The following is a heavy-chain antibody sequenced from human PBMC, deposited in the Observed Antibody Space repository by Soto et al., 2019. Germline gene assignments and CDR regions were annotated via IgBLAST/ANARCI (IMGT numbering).Heavy chain of an antibody. CDR2: FRHSDT. CDR1: GFIFNNYA. CDR3: AKDRGGGGYPLFDS. J-gene: IGHJ4*02. D-gene: IGHD2-15*01. Sequence: EVQLLESGGDLAQPGGSLRLACAASGFIFNNYAMSWVRQAPGKGLEWVSTFRHSDTYYSDSVRGRFSISRDDAKNTLYLNLHNLRVEDTAVYYCAKDRGGGGYPLFDSWGQGTLVTVSS. V-gene: IGHV3-23*01.